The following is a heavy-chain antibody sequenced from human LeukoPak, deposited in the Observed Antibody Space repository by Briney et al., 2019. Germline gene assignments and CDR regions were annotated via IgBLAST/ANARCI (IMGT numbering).Heavy chain of an antibody. V-gene: IGHV3-30*03. CDR1: GFTFSSYG. J-gene: IGHJ5*02. CDR2: ISYDGSNK. Sequence: PGGSLRLSCAASGFTFSSYGMHWVRQAPGKGLEWVAVISYDGSNKYYADSVKGRFTISRDNSKNTLYLQMNSLRAEDTAVYYCATHNWFDPWGQGTLVTVSS. CDR3: ATHNWFDP.